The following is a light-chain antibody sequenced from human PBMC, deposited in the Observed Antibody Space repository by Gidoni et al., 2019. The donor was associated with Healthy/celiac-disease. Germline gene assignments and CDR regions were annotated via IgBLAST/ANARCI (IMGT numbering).Light chain of an antibody. CDR1: QDISNY. CDR2: DAS. Sequence: DIQMTQSPSSLSASVGDRVTITCQASQDISNYLNWYQQKPGKAPKLLNYDASNLETGVPSRFSGSGSVTDVTFTISSLQPEDIATYYCQQYDKLPRTFGGGTKLEIK. CDR3: QQYDKLPRT. J-gene: IGKJ4*01. V-gene: IGKV1-33*01.